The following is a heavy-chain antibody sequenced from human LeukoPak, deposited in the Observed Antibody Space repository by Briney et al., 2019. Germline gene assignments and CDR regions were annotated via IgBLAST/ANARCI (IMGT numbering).Heavy chain of an antibody. CDR2: FDPEDGET. CDR3: AKDRIEWFGELLSSFDF. D-gene: IGHD3-10*01. J-gene: IGHJ4*02. V-gene: IGHV1-24*01. CDR1: GYTLTELS. Sequence: ASVKVSCKVSGYTLTELSMHWVRQAPGKGLEWMGGFDPEDGETIYAQKFQGRVTMTEDTSTDTAYMELSSLRSEDTAVYYCAKDRIEWFGELLSSFDFWGQGTLVTVSS.